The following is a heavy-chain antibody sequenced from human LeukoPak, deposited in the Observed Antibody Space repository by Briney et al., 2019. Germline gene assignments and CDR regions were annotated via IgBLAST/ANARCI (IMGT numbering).Heavy chain of an antibody. CDR2: INPNSGGT. J-gene: IGHJ6*03. V-gene: IGHV1-2*02. CDR1: GYTFTGYY. D-gene: IGHD3-10*01. Sequence: ASVKVSCKASGYTFTGYYMHWVRQAPGQGREWMGWINPNSGGTNYAQKFQGRVTMTRDTSISTAYMELSRLRSDDTAVYYCARDWLSPGELFRYYYMDVWGKGTTVTISS. CDR3: ARDWLSPGELFRYYYMDV.